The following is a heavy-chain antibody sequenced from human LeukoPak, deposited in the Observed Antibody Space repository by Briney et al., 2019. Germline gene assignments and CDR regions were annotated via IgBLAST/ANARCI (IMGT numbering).Heavy chain of an antibody. D-gene: IGHD5-12*01. CDR1: GDPISSYSDY. CDR3: VREYSAFDY. J-gene: IGHJ4*02. Sequence: SETLSLTCTVSGDPISSYSDYKWTWIRQPPGKGLEWIGYIYHSGSTNYNPSLKSRVTISVDTSRNQFSLKLTSVTAADTAVYYCVREYSAFDYWGQGTLVTVSS. CDR2: IYHSGST. V-gene: IGHV4-61*08.